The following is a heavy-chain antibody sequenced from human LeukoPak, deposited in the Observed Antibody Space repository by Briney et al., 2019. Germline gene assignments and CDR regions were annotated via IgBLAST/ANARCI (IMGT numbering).Heavy chain of an antibody. D-gene: IGHD5-18*01. CDR1: GFTFSSYA. Sequence: PGGSLRLSCAASGFTFSSYAMPWVRQAPGKGLEWVAVISYDGSNKYYADSVKGRFTISRDNSKNTLYLQMNSLRAEDTAVYYCARDSYGYQFVYWGQGTLVTVSS. CDR3: ARDSYGYQFVY. J-gene: IGHJ4*02. V-gene: IGHV3-30-3*01. CDR2: ISYDGSNK.